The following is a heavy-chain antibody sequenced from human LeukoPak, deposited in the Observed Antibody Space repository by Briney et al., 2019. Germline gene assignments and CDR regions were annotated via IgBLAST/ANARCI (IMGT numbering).Heavy chain of an antibody. D-gene: IGHD6-13*01. V-gene: IGHV1-2*04. Sequence: ASVKVSCKASGYIFIGYYMHWVRQAPGQVLEWMGWINPNSGGTNYAQKFQGWVTMTRDTSISTAHMELSRLRSDDTAVYYCARDFVLAAAGYYYGMDVWGQGTTVTVSS. CDR1: GYIFIGYY. J-gene: IGHJ6*02. CDR2: INPNSGGT. CDR3: ARDFVLAAAGYYYGMDV.